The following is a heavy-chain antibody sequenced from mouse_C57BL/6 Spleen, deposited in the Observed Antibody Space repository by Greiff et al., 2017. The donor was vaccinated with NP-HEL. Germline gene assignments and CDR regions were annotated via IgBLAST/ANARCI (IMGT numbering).Heavy chain of an antibody. CDR3: ARWDSNYDYFDY. CDR1: GYTFTSYW. Sequence: QVQLQQPGAELVRPGSSVKLSCKASGYTFTSYWMHWVKQRPIQGLEWIGNIDPSDSETHYNQKFKDKATLTVDKSSSTAYKQLSSLTSEDSAVYYCARWDSNYDYFDYWGQGTTLTVSS. D-gene: IGHD2-5*01. J-gene: IGHJ2*01. V-gene: IGHV1-52*01. CDR2: IDPSDSET.